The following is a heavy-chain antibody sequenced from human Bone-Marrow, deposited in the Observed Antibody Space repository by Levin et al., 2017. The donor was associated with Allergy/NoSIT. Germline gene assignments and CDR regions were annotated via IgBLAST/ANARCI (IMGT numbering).Heavy chain of an antibody. D-gene: IGHD2-8*02. CDR1: GFTFSSYE. Sequence: GESLKISCAASGFTFSSYEMNWVRQAPGKGLEWVSYISSSGSTIYYADSVKGRFTISRDNAKNSLYLQMNSLRAEDTAVYYCARAVLVVYAIGGGVDYWGQGTLVTVSS. J-gene: IGHJ4*02. CDR3: ARAVLVVYAIGGGVDY. V-gene: IGHV3-48*03. CDR2: ISSSGSTI.